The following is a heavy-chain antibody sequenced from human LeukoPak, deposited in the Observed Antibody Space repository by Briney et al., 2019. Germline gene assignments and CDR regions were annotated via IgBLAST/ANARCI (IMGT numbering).Heavy chain of an antibody. Sequence: GGSLRLSCTASKFIFSDYWMTWVRQAPGKGLEWVANIKQDGVDKNYVDSVKGRFTISRDNAKNSLYLQMNSLRAEDMALYDCARATGWYPVFCGQGTLVTVSS. CDR1: KFIFSDYW. CDR3: ARATGWYPVF. J-gene: IGHJ4*02. V-gene: IGHV3-7*01. D-gene: IGHD6-19*01. CDR2: IKQDGVDK.